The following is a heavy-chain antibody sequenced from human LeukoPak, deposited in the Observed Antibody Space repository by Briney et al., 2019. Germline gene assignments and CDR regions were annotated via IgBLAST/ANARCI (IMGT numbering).Heavy chain of an antibody. V-gene: IGHV3-48*03. CDR3: ARGGSYYYDSSGFYPLDY. CDR1: GFTFSSYE. CDR2: ISSSGSTI. D-gene: IGHD3-22*01. Sequence: GGSLGLSCAASGFTFSSYEMNWVRQAPGKGLEWVSYISSSGSTIYYADSVKGRFTISRDNAKNSLYLQMNSLRAEDTAVYYCARGGSYYYDSSGFYPLDYWGQGPLGRVSS. J-gene: IGHJ4*02.